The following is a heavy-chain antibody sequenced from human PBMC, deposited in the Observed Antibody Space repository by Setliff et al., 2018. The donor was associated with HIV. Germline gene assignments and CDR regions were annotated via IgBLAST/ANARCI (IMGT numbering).Heavy chain of an antibody. V-gene: IGHV1-2*04. CDR3: ARGMDYYDSCGYYQYYFAY. Sequence: ASVKVSCKASGYSFTDYYIHWVRQAPGQGLEWMGWINPKSDGTNYAQKFQGWITMTRDTSISTAYMELSRLRSDDTAVYYCARGMDYYDSCGYYQYYFAYWGQGTLVTVSS. D-gene: IGHD3-22*01. CDR1: GYSFTDYY. CDR2: INPKSDGT. J-gene: IGHJ4*02.